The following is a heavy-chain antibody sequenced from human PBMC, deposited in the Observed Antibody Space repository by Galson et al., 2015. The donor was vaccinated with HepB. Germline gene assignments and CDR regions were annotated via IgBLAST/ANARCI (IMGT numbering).Heavy chain of an antibody. J-gene: IGHJ4*02. CDR2: VSGGGSST. Sequence: SLRLSCAASRFTFSSYAMGWVRQAPGKGLEWVSTVSGGGSSTYYADSVKGRFTISRDNSKNTLYLQLNSLRAEDTALYYCAKYEGNFRTMTTYHFDYWGRGTLVTVSS. CDR1: RFTFSSYA. CDR3: AKYEGNFRTMTTYHFDY. V-gene: IGHV3-23*01. D-gene: IGHD4-17*01.